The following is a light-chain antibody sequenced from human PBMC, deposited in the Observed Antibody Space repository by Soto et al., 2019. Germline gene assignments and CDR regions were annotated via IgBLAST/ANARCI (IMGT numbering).Light chain of an antibody. CDR1: SSDVGGYNY. CDR3: SSYKSSSTLEV. Sequence: QSVLTQPASVSGSPGQSITISCTGTSSDVGGYNYVSWYQQHPGKAPKLMIYDVSNRPSGVSNRFSGSKSGNTASLTISGVQAEDEADYYCSSYKSSSTLEVFGTGTKLTVL. V-gene: IGLV2-14*01. CDR2: DVS. J-gene: IGLJ1*01.